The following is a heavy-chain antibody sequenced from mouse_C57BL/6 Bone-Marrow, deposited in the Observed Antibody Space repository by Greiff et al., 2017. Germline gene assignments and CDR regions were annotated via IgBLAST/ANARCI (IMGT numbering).Heavy chain of an antibody. CDR3: ARHYYGSSTWFAY. CDR1: GYTFTSYG. Sequence: VKLVESGAELARPGASVKLSCKASGYTFTSYGISWVKQRTGQGLEWIGEIYPRSGNTYYNEKFKGKATLTADKSSSTAYMELRSLTSEDSAVYFCARHYYGSSTWFAYWGQGTLVTVSA. D-gene: IGHD1-1*01. V-gene: IGHV1-81*01. J-gene: IGHJ3*01. CDR2: IYPRSGNT.